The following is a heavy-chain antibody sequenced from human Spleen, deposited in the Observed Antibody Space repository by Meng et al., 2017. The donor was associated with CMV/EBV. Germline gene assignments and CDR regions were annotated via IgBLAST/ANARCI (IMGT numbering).Heavy chain of an antibody. J-gene: IGHJ4*02. Sequence: SGFTFNNCAMNWVRQAPGKGLGWVSAISGSGGSTYYADSVKGRFTISRDNPRNTLFLQMDSLGAEDTAVYYCVKVAGVVAAAGTEFDFWGQGTLVTVSS. CDR1: GFTFNNCA. CDR3: VKVAGVVAAAGTEFDF. CDR2: ISGSGGST. V-gene: IGHV3-23*01. D-gene: IGHD6-13*01.